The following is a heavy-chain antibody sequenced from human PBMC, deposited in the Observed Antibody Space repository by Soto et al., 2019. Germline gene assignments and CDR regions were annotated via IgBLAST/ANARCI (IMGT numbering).Heavy chain of an antibody. V-gene: IGHV3-30*18. Sequence: LRLSCAASGFTFSSYGMHWVRRAPGKGLEWVAVISYDGSNKYYADSVKGRFTISRDNSKNTLYLQMNSLRAEDTAVYYCAKTLRSSLLGDYYYGMDVWGQGTTVTVSS. D-gene: IGHD6-13*01. J-gene: IGHJ6*02. CDR3: AKTLRSSLLGDYYYGMDV. CDR1: GFTFSSYG. CDR2: ISYDGSNK.